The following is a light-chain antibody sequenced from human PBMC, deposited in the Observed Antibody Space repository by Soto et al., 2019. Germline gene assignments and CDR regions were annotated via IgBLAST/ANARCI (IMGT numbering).Light chain of an antibody. V-gene: IGLV2-23*01. Sequence: QSALTQPASVSGSPGQSITISCIETTSDFGTKKFFFWYQHQPGKAPKLIIYEGTKRPSGVSSRFSGSRSGNTASLIVSGLQSVGEADYFCCLYTAFVLFFGGGTKLTVL. CDR3: CLYTAFVLF. J-gene: IGLJ2*01. CDR1: TSDFGTKKF. CDR2: EGT.